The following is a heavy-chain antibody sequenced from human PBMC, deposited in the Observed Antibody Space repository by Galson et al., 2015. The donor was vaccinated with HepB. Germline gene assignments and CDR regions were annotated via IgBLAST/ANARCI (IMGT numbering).Heavy chain of an antibody. D-gene: IGHD3-10*01. J-gene: IGHJ4*02. CDR3: AREPYYGSGPLYHFDH. V-gene: IGHV4-39*07. CDR1: GASISSNTHY. CDR2: NAYNGGA. Sequence: LSLTCSVSGASISSNTHYWDWIRQSPGKGLEWIGNNAYNGGAYYNPSLKGRVTISIDASKSQFSLELTSVTAADTAVYYCAREPYYGSGPLYHFDHWGQGILVTVSS.